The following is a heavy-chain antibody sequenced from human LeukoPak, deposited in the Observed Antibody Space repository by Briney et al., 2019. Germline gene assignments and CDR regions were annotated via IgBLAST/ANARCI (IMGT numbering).Heavy chain of an antibody. V-gene: IGHV3-33*01. J-gene: IGHJ4*02. CDR1: GFIFSTYG. CDR2: IWDDGSNK. CDR3: ARDGGRYSFDY. D-gene: IGHD3-16*01. Sequence: GGSLRLSCAASGFIFSTYGMHWVRQAPGKGLEWVAVIWDDGSNKNYADSVKGRVTISRDNSQNTLHLHMNSLRAEDTAIYYCARDGGRYSFDYWGQGTLVTVSS.